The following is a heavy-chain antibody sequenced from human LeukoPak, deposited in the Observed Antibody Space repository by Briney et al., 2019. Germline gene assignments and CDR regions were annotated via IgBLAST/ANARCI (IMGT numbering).Heavy chain of an antibody. CDR2: INPNSGGT. Sequence: ASVKVSCKASGYTFTGYYMHWVRQAPGQGLEWMGRINPNSGGTNYAQKFQGRVTMTRDTSISTAYMELSRLRSDDTAVYYCARDLYYYGSGSYFGGYWGQGTLVTVSS. CDR3: ARDLYYYGSGSYFGGY. D-gene: IGHD3-10*01. J-gene: IGHJ4*02. CDR1: GYTFTGYY. V-gene: IGHV1-2*06.